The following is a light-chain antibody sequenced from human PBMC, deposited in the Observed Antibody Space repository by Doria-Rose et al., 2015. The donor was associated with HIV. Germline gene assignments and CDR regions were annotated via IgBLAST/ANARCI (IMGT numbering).Light chain of an antibody. CDR2: GAS. CDR3: QQFDSFPRT. CDR1: QGISRY. J-gene: IGKJ1*01. V-gene: IGKV1-9*01. Sequence: TQSPSFLSASVGGRVTITCRASQGISRYLAWYQQKPGKAPTLLIFGASTLQSGVPSRFSGSGSGTEFTLTTSSLQPEDFATYYCQQFDSFPRTFGQGTKVELK.